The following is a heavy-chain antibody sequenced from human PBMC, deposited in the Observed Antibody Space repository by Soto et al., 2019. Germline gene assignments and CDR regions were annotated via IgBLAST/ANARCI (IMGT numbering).Heavy chain of an antibody. D-gene: IGHD6-13*01. CDR2: IYVSGST. CDR1: GGSISNGGYY. CDR3: ARDSHSQQPNHRWGGGYMEV. J-gene: IGHJ6*03. V-gene: IGHV4-31*11. Sequence: QLQLQESGPGLVKPSQTLSLTCAVSGGSISNGGYYWSWIRQHPGKGLAWIGSIYVSGSTYYNPSRISRVTISVATPKNQFSLKLSSVTAADTAVYYCARDSHSQQPNHRWGGGYMEVWGNGTTVTVSS.